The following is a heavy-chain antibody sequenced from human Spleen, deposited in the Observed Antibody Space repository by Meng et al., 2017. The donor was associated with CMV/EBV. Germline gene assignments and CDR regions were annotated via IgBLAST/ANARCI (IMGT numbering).Heavy chain of an antibody. V-gene: IGHV4-34*01. Sequence: SETLSLTCGGYSGSFSGYYWSWIRLPPGKGLEWIGELHPSGNSYYNPSLERRVNISVDTSKIHFSLRLSSVTAADTAVYYCARRKMTTVSGKSYYYYGMDVWGQGTTVTVSS. J-gene: IGHJ6*02. CDR1: SGSFSGYY. CDR2: LHPSGNS. CDR3: ARRKMTTVSGKSYYYYGMDV. D-gene: IGHD4-11*01.